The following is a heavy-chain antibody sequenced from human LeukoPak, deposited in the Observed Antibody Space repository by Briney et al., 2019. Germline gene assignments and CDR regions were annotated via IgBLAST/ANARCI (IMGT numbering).Heavy chain of an antibody. CDR3: ARRGIVGATHAFDI. Sequence: SETLSLTCTFSGGSISSSSHYWGWIRQPPGKGLEWIGSIYYSGSTYYNPSLKSRVTISVDTSKNQFSLKVTSVTAADTAVYYCARRGIVGATHAFDIWGLGTMVTVSS. J-gene: IGHJ3*02. D-gene: IGHD1-26*01. V-gene: IGHV4-39*01. CDR2: IYYSGST. CDR1: GGSISSSSHY.